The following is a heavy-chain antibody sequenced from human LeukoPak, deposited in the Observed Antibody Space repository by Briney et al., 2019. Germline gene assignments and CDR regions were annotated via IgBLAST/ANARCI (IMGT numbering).Heavy chain of an antibody. V-gene: IGHV4-59*08. CDR2: IYYSGST. Sequence: SETLSLTCTVSGGSISSYYWSWIRQPPGKGLEWIGCIYYSGSTNYNPSLKSRVTISVDTSKNQFSLKLSSVTAADTAVYYCARRPWIAAAGTVGYYFDYWGQGTLVTVSS. D-gene: IGHD6-13*01. J-gene: IGHJ4*02. CDR1: GGSISSYY. CDR3: ARRPWIAAAGTVGYYFDY.